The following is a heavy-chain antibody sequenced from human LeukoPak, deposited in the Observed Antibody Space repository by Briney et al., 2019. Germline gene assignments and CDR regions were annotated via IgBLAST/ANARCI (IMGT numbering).Heavy chain of an antibody. V-gene: IGHV1-58*02. CDR1: GFTFTSSA. CDR2: IFVGSGNT. CDR3: AADPYSSPTYYYYGMDV. J-gene: IGHJ6*02. D-gene: IGHD6-13*01. Sequence: SVTVSCKASGFTFTSSAMQWVRQARGRRLEWIGWIFVGSGNTNYAQKFQDRVTITTHISTSTAYMELTSLRSDDTAVYYCAADPYSSPTYYYYGMDVWGQGTTVTVSS.